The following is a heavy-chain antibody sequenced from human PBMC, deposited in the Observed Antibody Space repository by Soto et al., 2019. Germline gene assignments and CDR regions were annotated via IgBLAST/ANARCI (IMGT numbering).Heavy chain of an antibody. CDR3: ARPMTTVSDYYYGMDV. CDR2: IWYDGSNK. V-gene: IGHV3-33*01. Sequence: QVQLVESGGGVVQPGRSLRLSCAASGFTFSSYGMHWVRQAPGKGLEWVAVIWYDGSNKYYADSVKGRFTISRDNSKNTLYLQMNSLRAEDTAVYYCARPMTTVSDYYYGMDVWGQGTTVTVSS. D-gene: IGHD4-17*01. CDR1: GFTFSSYG. J-gene: IGHJ6*02.